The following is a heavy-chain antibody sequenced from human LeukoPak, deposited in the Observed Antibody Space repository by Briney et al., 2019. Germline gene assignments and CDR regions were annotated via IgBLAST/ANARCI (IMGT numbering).Heavy chain of an antibody. CDR3: ARINRGSYYYYMDV. CDR2: IYPGDSHT. J-gene: IGHJ6*03. V-gene: IGHV5-51*01. Sequence: GESLKISCKGSGYSFTSYWIGWVRQMPGKGLEWMGIIYPGDSHTRYSPSFQAQVTISADKSISPAYLQWSSLKASDPAMYYCARINRGSYYYYMDVWGKGTTVTVSS. CDR1: GYSFTSYW. D-gene: IGHD2/OR15-2a*01.